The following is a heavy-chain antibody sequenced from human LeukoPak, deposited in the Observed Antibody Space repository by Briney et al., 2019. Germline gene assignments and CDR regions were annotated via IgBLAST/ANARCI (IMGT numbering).Heavy chain of an antibody. Sequence: PSQTLSLTCTVSGCSISSGGYYWSWIRQHPGKGLELIGYIYYSGSTYYNPSLNSRVTISVDTSKNQFSLKLSSVTAADTAVYSCARVYYYGSGSYPYYFDYWGQGTLVTVSS. CDR2: IYYSGST. D-gene: IGHD3-10*01. J-gene: IGHJ4*02. V-gene: IGHV4-31*03. CDR1: GCSISSGGYY. CDR3: ARVYYYGSGSYPYYFDY.